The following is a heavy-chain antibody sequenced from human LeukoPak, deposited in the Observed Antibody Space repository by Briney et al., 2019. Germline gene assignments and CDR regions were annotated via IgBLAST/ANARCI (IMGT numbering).Heavy chain of an antibody. CDR1: GFTFSSYW. D-gene: IGHD1-1*01. CDR2: VNEDGSAK. J-gene: IGHJ4*02. V-gene: IGHV3-7*01. CDR3: ARDYWRSIDH. Sequence: GGSLRLSCAASGFTFSSYWMIWVRQAPGKGLESVAIVNEDGSAKYYLDSVKGRFTISRDNARNSLYLEMNSLRAEDTAVYYCARDYWRSIDHWGQGTLVTVSS.